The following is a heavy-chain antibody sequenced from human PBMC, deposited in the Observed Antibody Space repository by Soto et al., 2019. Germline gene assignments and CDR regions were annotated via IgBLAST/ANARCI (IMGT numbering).Heavy chain of an antibody. CDR1: GGSIRSSSYY. D-gene: IGHD5-12*01. CDR2: IYYSGST. J-gene: IGHJ6*02. V-gene: IGHV4-39*01. Sequence: QLQLQESGPGLVKPSEILSLTCTVSGGSIRSSSYYWGWIRQPPGKGLEWIGSIYYSGSTYYNPSLKSRVTISVDTYKNQCSLMLSSVTAADTAVYYCARLLRHNFYGMDVWGQGTTVTVSS. CDR3: ARLLRHNFYGMDV.